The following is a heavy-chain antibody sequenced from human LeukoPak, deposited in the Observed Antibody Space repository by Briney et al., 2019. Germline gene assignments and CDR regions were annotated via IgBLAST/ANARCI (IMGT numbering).Heavy chain of an antibody. J-gene: IGHJ3*02. D-gene: IGHD3-10*01. CDR1: GYTFTSYD. Sequence: GASVKVSCKASGYTFTSYDINWVRQATGQGLEWLGWMNPNSGNTGYAQKFRGRVTITRNTSISTAYMELNSLRSDDTAVYYCARAEILWFGDRDAFDIWGQGTMVTVSS. CDR2: MNPNSGNT. V-gene: IGHV1-8*03. CDR3: ARAEILWFGDRDAFDI.